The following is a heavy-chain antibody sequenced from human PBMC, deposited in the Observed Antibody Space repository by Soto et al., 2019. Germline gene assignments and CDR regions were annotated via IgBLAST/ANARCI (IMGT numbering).Heavy chain of an antibody. CDR3: ARGQLPAATTYFDF. D-gene: IGHD2-15*01. Sequence: GGSLRLSCAASGFTFSSYAIHGVRQAPGKGLEWVAIIWFDGSNKYYADSVKGRFSISRDNSKNTLFLQMDSLRAEDTAVYYCARGQLPAATTYFDFWGQGTLVTVSS. CDR1: GFTFSSYA. CDR2: IWFDGSNK. V-gene: IGHV3-33*01. J-gene: IGHJ4*02.